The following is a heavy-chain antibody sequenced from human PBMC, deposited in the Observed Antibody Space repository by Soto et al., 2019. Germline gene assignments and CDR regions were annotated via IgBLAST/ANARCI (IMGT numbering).Heavy chain of an antibody. Sequence: GSLRLSCEASGFSFSRYDMSWVRQAPGKGLEWVSAISGSGGRTYYTDSVRGRFTISRDNSKNTLYLQMNSLRAEDTAVYYCAKFFAVTMIVVVITSCDYWGQGTLVTVSS. V-gene: IGHV3-23*01. CDR3: AKFFAVTMIVVVITSCDY. CDR2: ISGSGGRT. J-gene: IGHJ4*02. D-gene: IGHD3-22*01. CDR1: GFSFSRYD.